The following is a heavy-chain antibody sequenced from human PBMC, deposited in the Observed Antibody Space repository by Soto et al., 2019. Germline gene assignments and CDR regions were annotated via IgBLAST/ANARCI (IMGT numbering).Heavy chain of an antibody. CDR3: DAVTATRPILDY. D-gene: IGHD2-21*02. V-gene: IGHV4-34*01. CDR1: GGSFSGYY. J-gene: IGHJ4*01. CDR2: INHSGST. Sequence: PSETLSLTCAVYGGSFSGYYWSWIRQPPGKGLEWIGEINHSGSTYYNASLKSRLSISVDTSKNQFSLRLNSVTAADTAVYYCDAVTATRPILDYRGHGVLVTVSS.